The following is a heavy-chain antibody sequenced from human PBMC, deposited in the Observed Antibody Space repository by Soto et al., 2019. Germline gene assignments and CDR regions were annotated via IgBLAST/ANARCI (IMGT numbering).Heavy chain of an antibody. V-gene: IGHV5-51*01. J-gene: IGHJ6*03. CDR3: ARLVDSPYYYYYCMDV. D-gene: IGHD2-15*01. Sequence: GESLKISCKGSGYSFTSYWIGWVRQMPGKGLEWMGIIYPGDSDTRYSPSFQGQVTISADKSISTAYLQWSSLKASDTAMYYCARLVDSPYYYYYCMDVWGKRTTVTVS. CDR1: GYSFTSYW. CDR2: IYPGDSDT.